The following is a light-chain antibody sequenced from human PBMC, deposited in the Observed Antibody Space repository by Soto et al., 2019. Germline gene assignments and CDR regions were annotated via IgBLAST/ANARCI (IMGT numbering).Light chain of an antibody. CDR3: QQYDNWPWT. CDR1: QSISDT. Sequence: EIVMTQSPATLSVSPGVRATLSCRASQSISDTLAWYQQKPGQAPRLLIYGASRRATSFPARFSGSGSGTDFTLTISRLQSEDFAVYYCQQYDNWPWTFGKGTK. CDR2: GAS. V-gene: IGKV3-15*01. J-gene: IGKJ1*01.